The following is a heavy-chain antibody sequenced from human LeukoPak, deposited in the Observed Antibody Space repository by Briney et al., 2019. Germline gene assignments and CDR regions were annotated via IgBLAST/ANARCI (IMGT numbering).Heavy chain of an antibody. J-gene: IGHJ3*02. CDR1: GGSISSYY. Sequence: SETLSLTCTVSGGSISSYYWSWIRQPPGKGLEWIGYIYYSGSTNYNPSLKSRVTISVDTSKNQFSLKLSSVTAADTAVYYCARIGEVAYDAFDIWGQGTMVTVSS. V-gene: IGHV4-59*01. CDR2: IYYSGST. D-gene: IGHD5-12*01. CDR3: ARIGEVAYDAFDI.